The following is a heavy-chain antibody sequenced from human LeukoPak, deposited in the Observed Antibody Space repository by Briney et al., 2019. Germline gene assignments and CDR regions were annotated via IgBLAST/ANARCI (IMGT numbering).Heavy chain of an antibody. CDR2: IYSGGST. V-gene: IGHV3-53*01. J-gene: IGHJ4*02. Sequence: GGSLRLSCAASGFTVSSNYMSWVRQAPGKGLEWVSVIYSGGSTYYADSVKGRFTISRDNSKNTLYLQMNSLRAEDTAVYYCAREVWGGYSYGPTGYYFDYWGKGTLVTVSS. D-gene: IGHD5-18*01. CDR1: GFTVSSNY. CDR3: AREVWGGYSYGPTGYYFDY.